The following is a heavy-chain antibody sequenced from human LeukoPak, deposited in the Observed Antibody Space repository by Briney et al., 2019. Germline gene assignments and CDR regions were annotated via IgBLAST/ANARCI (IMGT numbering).Heavy chain of an antibody. V-gene: IGHV3-74*01. CDR2: ITNDGSGA. J-gene: IGHJ4*02. CDR1: GFTFSSYW. Sequence: PGGSLRLSCATSGFTFSSYWMYWVRQAPGKGLGWVSRITNDGSGASYADSVKGRFATSRDNAKNTLYLQMNRLRAEDTAVYYCANGHYYGMGIDYWGQGALVTVSS. CDR3: ANGHYYGMGIDY. D-gene: IGHD3-10*01.